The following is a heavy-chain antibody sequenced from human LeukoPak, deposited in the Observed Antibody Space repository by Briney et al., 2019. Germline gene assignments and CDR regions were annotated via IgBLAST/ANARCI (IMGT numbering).Heavy chain of an antibody. CDR3: AKDADIVVSSYFDY. Sequence: PGGTPRLSRAASGLTFTNFGMHWVRQAPGKGLGRVAFIRYDGSNKYYADSVKARFTIPRDNSKNTLYVQMNSLRAEDTAVYYCAKDADIVVSSYFDYWGEGTLVTVSS. J-gene: IGHJ4*02. CDR2: IRYDGSNK. CDR1: GLTFTNFG. D-gene: IGHD2-2*01. V-gene: IGHV3-30*02.